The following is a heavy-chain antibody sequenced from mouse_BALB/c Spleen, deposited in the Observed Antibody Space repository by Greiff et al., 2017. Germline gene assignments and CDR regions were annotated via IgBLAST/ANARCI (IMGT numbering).Heavy chain of an antibody. V-gene: IGHV5-17*02. Sequence: DVKLVESGGGLVQPGGSRKLSCAASGFTFSSFGMHWVRQAPEKGLEWVAYISSGSSTIYYADTVKGRFTISRDNPKNTLFLQMTSLRSEDTAMYYCARTDYASYAMDYWGQGTSVTVSS. CDR3: ARTDYASYAMDY. CDR1: GFTFSSFG. D-gene: IGHD2-4*01. CDR2: ISSGSSTI. J-gene: IGHJ4*01.